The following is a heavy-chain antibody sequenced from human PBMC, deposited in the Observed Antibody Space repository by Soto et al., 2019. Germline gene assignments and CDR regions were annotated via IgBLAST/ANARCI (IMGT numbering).Heavy chain of an antibody. CDR2: INPNSGDT. Sequence: ASVKVSCKASGGTFSSYAISWVRQAPGQGLEWLGWINPNSGDTNYAQKFQGRVTMTRDTSINTAYMDLSSLRSDDTAVYYCARVRMGGSDYWGQGTLVTVSS. CDR1: GGTFSSYA. D-gene: IGHD1-26*01. J-gene: IGHJ4*02. V-gene: IGHV1-2*02. CDR3: ARVRMGGSDY.